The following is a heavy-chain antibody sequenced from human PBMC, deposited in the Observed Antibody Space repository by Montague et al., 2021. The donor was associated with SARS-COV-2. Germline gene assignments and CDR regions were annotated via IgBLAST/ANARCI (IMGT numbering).Heavy chain of an antibody. CDR2: ISYIGKT. J-gene: IGHJ5*01. CDR1: GYSISSGYY. V-gene: IGHV4-38-2*02. D-gene: IGHD3-9*01. Sequence: SETLSLTCSVSGYSISSGYYWGWIRQPPGKGLEWVGCISYIGKTYYSPSLKSRLTISLDSSKNQFSLQARSVTAADTAVYYYVRVPTGYPNWFDSWGQGTSVIVSS. CDR3: VRVPTGYPNWFDS.